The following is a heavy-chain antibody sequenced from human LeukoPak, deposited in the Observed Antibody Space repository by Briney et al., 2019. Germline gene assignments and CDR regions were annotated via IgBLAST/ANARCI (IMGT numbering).Heavy chain of an antibody. V-gene: IGHV3-53*01. CDR1: GFTVSSNY. J-gene: IGHJ4*02. D-gene: IGHD3-10*01. Sequence: GGSLRLSCAASGFTVSSNYMSWVRQAPGKGLEWASVIYSGGSTYYADSVKGRFTISRDNSKNTLYLQMNSLRAEDTAVYYCAGDRGVPYYFDYWGQGTLVTVSS. CDR3: AGDRGVPYYFDY. CDR2: IYSGGST.